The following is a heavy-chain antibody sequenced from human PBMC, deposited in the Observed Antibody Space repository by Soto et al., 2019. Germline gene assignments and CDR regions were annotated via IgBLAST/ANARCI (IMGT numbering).Heavy chain of an antibody. D-gene: IGHD6-19*01. CDR2: IYYSGST. V-gene: IGHV4-39*01. Sequence: SETLSLTCTVSGGSISSSSYYWGWIRQPPGKGLEWIGSIYYSGSTYYNPSLKSRVTISVDTSKNQFSLKLSSVTAADTAVYYCARRPDSGGIDYWGQGTLVTVSS. CDR3: ARRPDSGGIDY. CDR1: GGSISSSSYY. J-gene: IGHJ4*02.